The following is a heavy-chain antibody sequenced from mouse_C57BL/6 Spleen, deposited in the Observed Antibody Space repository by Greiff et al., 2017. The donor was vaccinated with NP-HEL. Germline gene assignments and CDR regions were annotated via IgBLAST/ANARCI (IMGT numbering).Heavy chain of an antibody. CDR2: INYDGSST. CDR3: ARRGYDGYYYAMDY. J-gene: IGHJ4*01. D-gene: IGHD2-3*01. V-gene: IGHV5-16*01. CDR1: GFTFSDYY. Sequence: EVHLVESEGGLVQPGSSMKLSCTASGFTFSDYYMAWVRQVPEKGLEWVANINYDGSSTYYLDSLKSRFIISRDNAKNILYLQMSSLKSEDTATYYCARRGYDGYYYAMDYWGQGTSVTVSS.